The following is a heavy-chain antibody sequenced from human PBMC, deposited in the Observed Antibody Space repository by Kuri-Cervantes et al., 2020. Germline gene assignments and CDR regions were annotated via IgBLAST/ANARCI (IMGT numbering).Heavy chain of an antibody. V-gene: IGHV3-7*01. D-gene: IGHD5-12*01. CDR2: IKQDGSEK. CDR3: AREGRRGYSGYGNPDYYYAMDV. Sequence: GESLKISCAASGFTFSAYSMTWVRQAPGKGLERGANIKQDGSEKYYVDSVKGRFTISRDNAKKSLYLQMNSLRAEDTAVFYCAREGRRGYSGYGNPDYYYAMDVWGQGTTVTVSS. J-gene: IGHJ6*02. CDR1: GFTFSAYS.